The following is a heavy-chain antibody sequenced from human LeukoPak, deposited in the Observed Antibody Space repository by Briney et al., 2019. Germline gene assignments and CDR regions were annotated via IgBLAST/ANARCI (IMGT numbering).Heavy chain of an antibody. D-gene: IGHD6-13*01. CDR3: AKDRGIAAADTFDY. CDR2: IRYDGSNK. V-gene: IGHV3-30*02. J-gene: IGHJ4*02. Sequence: GGSLRLSCAASGFTFSSFGMHWVRQAPGKGLEWVAFIRYDGSNKYYADSVKGRFTISRDNSKNTLYLQMNSLRAEDTAVYYCAKDRGIAAADTFDYWGQGTLVTVSS. CDR1: GFTFSSFG.